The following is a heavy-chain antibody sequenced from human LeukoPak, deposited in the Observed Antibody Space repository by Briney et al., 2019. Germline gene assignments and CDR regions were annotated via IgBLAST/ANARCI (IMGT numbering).Heavy chain of an antibody. J-gene: IGHJ3*02. D-gene: IGHD4-23*01. V-gene: IGHV4-59*01. CDR1: GGSISNYY. CDR2: IYSSGST. Sequence: SETLSLTCTVSGGSISNYYWNWIRQPPGKGLEWIGYIYSSGSTYFNPSLTSRVTISVDTSRNQFSLNLTSVTAADTAVYYCARADYGGNSAAFNIWGQGTMVTVSS. CDR3: ARADYGGNSAAFNI.